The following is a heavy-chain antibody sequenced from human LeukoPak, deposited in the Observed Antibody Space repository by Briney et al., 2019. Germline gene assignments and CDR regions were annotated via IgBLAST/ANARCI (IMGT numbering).Heavy chain of an antibody. CDR3: AHRRDYYFDY. V-gene: IGHV2-5*01. CDR2: IYWNDYK. D-gene: IGHD2-21*02. CDR1: GLSLSTSGMG. Sequence: SGPTLVKPTQTLTLTCTFSGLSLSTSGMGMGWIRQPPGKALEWLALIYWNDYKSYSPSLKSRLTVTKDTSKNQVVLTMANMDPVDTATYYCAHRRDYYFDYWGQRTLVTVSS. J-gene: IGHJ4*02.